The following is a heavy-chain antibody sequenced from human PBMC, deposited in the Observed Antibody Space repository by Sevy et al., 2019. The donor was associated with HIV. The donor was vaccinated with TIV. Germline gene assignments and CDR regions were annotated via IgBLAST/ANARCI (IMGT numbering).Heavy chain of an antibody. CDR2: ISYDGSNK. D-gene: IGHD5-18*01. V-gene: IGHV3-30*18. CDR1: GFTFSSYG. Sequence: GGSLRLSCAASGFTFSSYGMHWVRQAPGKGLEWVAVISYDGSNKYYADSVKGRFTISRDNSKNTLYLQMNSLRAEDTAVYYCAKGDGYSYGPGGYWGQRTLVTDSS. J-gene: IGHJ4*02. CDR3: AKGDGYSYGPGGY.